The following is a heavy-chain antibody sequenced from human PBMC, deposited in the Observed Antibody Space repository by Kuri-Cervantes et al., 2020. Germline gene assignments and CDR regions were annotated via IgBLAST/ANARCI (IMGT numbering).Heavy chain of an antibody. V-gene: IGHV4-59*01. Sequence: ESLMLSCTVSGGSISSYYWSWIRQPPGKGLEWIGYIYYSVSTNYNPPLKSRVTISVDTSKNQFSLKLSSVTAAATAVYYCARGADMFHYYFDYWGQGTLVTVSS. CDR1: GGSISSYY. D-gene: IGHD3-10*02. CDR2: IYYSVST. CDR3: ARGADMFHYYFDY. J-gene: IGHJ4*02.